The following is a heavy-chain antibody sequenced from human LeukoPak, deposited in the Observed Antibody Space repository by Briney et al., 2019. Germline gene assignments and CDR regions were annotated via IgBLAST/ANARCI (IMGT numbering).Heavy chain of an antibody. Sequence: PSETLSLTCTASGGSISSGGYYWSWIRQHPGKGLEWIGYIYYSGSTYYNPSLKSRLTMSVDTSKNQFSLKLSSVTAADTAVYYCARVYHSSGPFDYWGQGTLLTVSS. CDR2: IYYSGST. D-gene: IGHD3-22*01. CDR3: ARVYHSSGPFDY. V-gene: IGHV4-31*03. CDR1: GGSISSGGYY. J-gene: IGHJ4*02.